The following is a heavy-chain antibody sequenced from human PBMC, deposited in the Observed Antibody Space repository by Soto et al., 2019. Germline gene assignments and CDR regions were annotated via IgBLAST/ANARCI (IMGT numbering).Heavy chain of an antibody. CDR3: ARAGRDGYNYYYYYGMDV. CDR2: IIPIFGTA. Sequence: QVQPVQSGAEVKKPGSSVKVSCKASAGTFSSYAISWVRQAPGQGLEWMGGIIPIFGTANYAQKFQGRVTITADESTSTAYMELSSLRSEDTAVYYCARAGRDGYNYYYYYGMDVWGQGTTVTVSS. CDR1: AGTFSSYA. V-gene: IGHV1-69*01. D-gene: IGHD5-12*01. J-gene: IGHJ6*02.